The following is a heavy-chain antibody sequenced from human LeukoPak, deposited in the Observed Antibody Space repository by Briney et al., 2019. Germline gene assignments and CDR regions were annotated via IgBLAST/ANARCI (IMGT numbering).Heavy chain of an antibody. J-gene: IGHJ3*02. D-gene: IGHD3-16*02. CDR3: ARSEIMITFGGVIAGAFDI. CDR2: ISTYNGNT. V-gene: IGHV1-18*01. Sequence: ASVKVSCKASGYTFTSYGISWVRQAPGQGLEWMGWISTYNGNTNYAQKLQGRVTMTTDTSTSTANMELRSLRSDDTAVYYCARSEIMITFGGVIAGAFDIWGQGTMVTVSS. CDR1: GYTFTSYG.